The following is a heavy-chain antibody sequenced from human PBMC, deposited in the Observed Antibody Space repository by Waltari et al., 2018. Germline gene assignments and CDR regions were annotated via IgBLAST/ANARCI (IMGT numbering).Heavy chain of an antibody. V-gene: IGHV3-66*02. J-gene: IGHJ4*02. CDR3: ARGRGWCDY. Sequence: EVQLVESGGGLVQPGGCLSLYCAASGFAVSSYYMSWVRQAPGTGLEWVSVIYSGGSTYYADSVKGRFTISRDNSKNTLYLQMNSLRVDDTAVYYCARGRGWCDYWGQGTLVTVSS. CDR1: GFAVSSYY. CDR2: IYSGGST. D-gene: IGHD6-19*01.